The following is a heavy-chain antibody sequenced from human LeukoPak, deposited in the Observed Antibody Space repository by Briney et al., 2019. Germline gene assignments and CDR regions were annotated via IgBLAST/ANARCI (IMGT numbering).Heavy chain of an antibody. V-gene: IGHV3-23*01. CDR2: LSGSGGST. Sequence: GGSLRLSCAASGFTFSSYVMSWVRQAPGKGLEWVSTLSGSGGSTYYADSVKGRFTISRDNSKNTLYLQMNGLRAQDTALYYCAKAGHTVTTELDYWGQGTLVTVSS. CDR1: GFTFSSYV. CDR3: AKAGHTVTTELDY. D-gene: IGHD4-17*01. J-gene: IGHJ4*02.